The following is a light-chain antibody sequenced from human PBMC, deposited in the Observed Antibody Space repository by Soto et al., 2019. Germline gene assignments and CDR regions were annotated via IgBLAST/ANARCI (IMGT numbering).Light chain of an antibody. CDR3: CSYAGSRVV. V-gene: IGLV2-23*01. CDR2: EGS. CDR1: SSDVGSYDV. J-gene: IGLJ2*01. Sequence: QSALTQPASVSGSPGQSITISCTGTSSDVGSYDVVSWYQQYPGKAPRLIIYEGSERPSGVSNRFSGSKSGNSASVTISGLQAEDEAEYYCCSYAGSRVVFGGETQLTVL.